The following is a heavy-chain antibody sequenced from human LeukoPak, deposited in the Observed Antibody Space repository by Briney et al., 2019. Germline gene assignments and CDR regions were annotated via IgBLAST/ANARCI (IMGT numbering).Heavy chain of an antibody. D-gene: IGHD6-13*01. Sequence: GGSLRLSCAASGFTFSSYGMHWVRQAPGKGLEWVAFIRYDGSNKYYADSVKGRFTISRDNSKNTLYLQMNSLRAEDTAVYYCAKAYRYSSSWSPLSSWGXXTLXTVSS. CDR3: AKAYRYSSSWSPLSS. J-gene: IGHJ4*01. CDR1: GFTFSSYG. CDR2: IRYDGSNK. V-gene: IGHV3-30*02.